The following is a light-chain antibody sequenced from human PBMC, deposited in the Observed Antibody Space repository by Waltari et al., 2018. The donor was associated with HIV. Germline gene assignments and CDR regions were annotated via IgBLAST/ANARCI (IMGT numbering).Light chain of an antibody. Sequence: QSALTQPASVSGSPGQSLTIPCTGTSRDVGGYNYVSWYQQHPGKAPKLMIYEVSNRPSGVSNRFSGSKSGNTASLTISGLQAEDEADYYCSSYTRSSSRVFGGGTKLTVL. CDR3: SSYTRSSSRV. J-gene: IGLJ2*01. CDR1: SRDVGGYNY. CDR2: EVS. V-gene: IGLV2-14*01.